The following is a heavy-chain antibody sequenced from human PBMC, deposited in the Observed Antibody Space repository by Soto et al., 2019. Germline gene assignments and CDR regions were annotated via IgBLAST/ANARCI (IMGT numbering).Heavy chain of an antibody. CDR3: TRRRDWTAMDPLDY. D-gene: IGHD5-18*01. CDR2: IRGKVNTYAT. V-gene: IGHV3-73*02. Sequence: EVQLVESGGGLVQPGGPLKRSCAASGFTFSDSAMHWVRQASGKGLEWVGRIRGKVNTYATAYAASVKGRFTISRDDSMNTAYLQMNSLKTEDTAVYYCTRRRDWTAMDPLDYWGQGTLVTVSS. CDR1: GFTFSDSA. J-gene: IGHJ4*02.